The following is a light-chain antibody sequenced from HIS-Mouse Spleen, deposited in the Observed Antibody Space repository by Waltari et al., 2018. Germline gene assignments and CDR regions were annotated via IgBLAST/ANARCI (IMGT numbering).Light chain of an antibody. CDR3: QQYGSSPPWP. V-gene: IGKV3-20*01. Sequence: EIVLTQSPGTLSLSTGERPTLSCRASQCVSSSYLAWYQQKPGQAPRLLIYGASSRATGIPDRFSGSGSGTDFTLTISRLEPEDFAVYYCQQYGSSPPWPFGQGTKVEIK. CDR2: GAS. J-gene: IGKJ1*01. CDR1: QCVSSSY.